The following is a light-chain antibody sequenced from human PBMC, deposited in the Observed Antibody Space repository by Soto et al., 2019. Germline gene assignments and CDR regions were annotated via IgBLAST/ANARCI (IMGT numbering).Light chain of an antibody. Sequence: DIQMTQSPSTLSASVGDRITITCRASHSISNWLAWYQQKPGKAPKLLISGASSLESGVPSRFGGSGSGTEFTLTISNLQPDDFATYYCQQYDSYSYTFGQGTKLEIK. CDR2: GAS. V-gene: IGKV1-5*01. CDR3: QQYDSYSYT. J-gene: IGKJ2*01. CDR1: HSISNW.